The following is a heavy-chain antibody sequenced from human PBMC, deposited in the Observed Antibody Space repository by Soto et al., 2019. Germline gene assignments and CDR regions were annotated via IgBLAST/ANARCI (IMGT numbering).Heavy chain of an antibody. V-gene: IGHV1-46*01. CDR3: ARNRPDSSCGCDCPLGYYYHGMEG. D-gene: IGHD2-21*02. CDR2: INPTNGFP. Sequence: QVQLVQSGAELQKPGASVSLSCKASGFSLSSYYIHWVRQAPGQGLQWMGIINPTNGFPSYPQEFQGRVSTTSDKATSKGYMEVSGLGSDDTAMYFCARNRPDSSCGCDCPLGYYYHGMEGGRPGAAVTVSS. CDR1: GFSLSSYY. J-gene: IGHJ6*02.